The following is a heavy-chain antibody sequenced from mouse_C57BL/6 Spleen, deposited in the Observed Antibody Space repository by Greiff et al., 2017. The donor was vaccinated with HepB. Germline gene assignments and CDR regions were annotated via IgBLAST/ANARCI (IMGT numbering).Heavy chain of an antibody. CDR2: IWSGGST. J-gene: IGHJ3*01. V-gene: IGHV2-2*01. Sequence: VQLQQSGPGLVQPSQSLSITCTVSGFSLTSYGVHWVRQSPGKGLEWLGVIWSGGSTDYNAAFISRLSISKDNSKSQVFFKMNSLQADDTAIYYCARSYDYDGGAWFAYWGQGTLVTVSA. CDR3: ARSYDYDGGAWFAY. D-gene: IGHD2-4*01. CDR1: GFSLTSYG.